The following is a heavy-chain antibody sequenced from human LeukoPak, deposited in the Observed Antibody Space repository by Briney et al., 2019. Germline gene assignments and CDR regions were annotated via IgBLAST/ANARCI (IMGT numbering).Heavy chain of an antibody. CDR3: ARRGRRIAAAVPENWFDP. D-gene: IGHD6-13*01. V-gene: IGHV1-2*02. Sequence: ASVKVSCKASGYTFTGYYMHWVRQAPGQGLEWMGWINPNSGGTNYAQKFQGRVTMTRHTSISTAYMELSRLRSDDTAVYYCARRGRRIAAAVPENWFDPWGQGTLVTVSS. J-gene: IGHJ5*02. CDR2: INPNSGGT. CDR1: GYTFTGYY.